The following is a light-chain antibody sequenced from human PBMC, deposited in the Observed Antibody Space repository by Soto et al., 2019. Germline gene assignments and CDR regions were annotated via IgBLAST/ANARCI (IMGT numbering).Light chain of an antibody. V-gene: IGLV1-40*01. CDR1: NSNIGAGYD. CDR3: VSFAGGTYV. Sequence: QAVLTQPPSVSGAPGQRVTISCTGSNSNIGAGYDVHWYQQLPGIAPKLLIYGNNIRPSGVPDRFSGSKSGTSASLTITGLQAEDEAEYYCVSFAGGTYVFGTGTKLTVL. CDR2: GNN. J-gene: IGLJ1*01.